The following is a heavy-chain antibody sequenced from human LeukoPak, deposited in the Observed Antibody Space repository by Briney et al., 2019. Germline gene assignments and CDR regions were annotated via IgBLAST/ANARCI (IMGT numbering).Heavy chain of an antibody. CDR3: ARDLGYCTGGTCYPNWFDP. J-gene: IGHJ5*02. Sequence: SVQVTCKASVYIFTSYLMHSLRQPPGQKLEGMGWINAGNDNKKYSQKFQGRVTITRDTSASTAYMELSSLRSEDTAVYYCARDLGYCTGGTCYPNWFDPWGQGTLVTVSS. CDR1: VYIFTSYL. CDR2: INAGNDNK. V-gene: IGHV1-3*01. D-gene: IGHD2-15*01.